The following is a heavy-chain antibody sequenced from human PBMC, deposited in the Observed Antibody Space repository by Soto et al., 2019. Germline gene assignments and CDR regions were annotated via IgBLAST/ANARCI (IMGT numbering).Heavy chain of an antibody. Sequence: SETLSLTCSVSGGSIRDYFWTWIRQSPERGLEWIGYISSNGTVKYNSSLKSRVTISLDRSRNQFSLKLSSVTAADTAVYFCARDRKLELPGNYYYYGMDVWGQGTTVTVSS. CDR1: GGSIRDYF. CDR2: ISSNGTV. CDR3: ARDRKLELPGNYYYYGMDV. V-gene: IGHV4-59*01. J-gene: IGHJ6*02. D-gene: IGHD1-7*01.